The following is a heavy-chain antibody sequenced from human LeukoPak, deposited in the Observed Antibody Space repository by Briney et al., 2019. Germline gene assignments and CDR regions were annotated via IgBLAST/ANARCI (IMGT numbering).Heavy chain of an antibody. CDR3: ARDIDYGSGSSDY. V-gene: IGHV3-21*01. CDR1: GFTFSSYS. Sequence: PGGSLRLSCAASGFTFSSYSMNWVRQAPGKGLEWVSSISSSSSYIYYAGSVKGRFTISRDNAKNSLYLQMNSLRAEDTAVYYCARDIDYGSGSSDYWGQGTLVTVSS. J-gene: IGHJ4*02. CDR2: ISSSSSYI. D-gene: IGHD3-10*01.